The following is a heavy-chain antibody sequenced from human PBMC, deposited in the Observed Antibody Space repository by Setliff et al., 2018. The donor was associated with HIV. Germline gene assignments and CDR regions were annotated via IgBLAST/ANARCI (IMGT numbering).Heavy chain of an antibody. J-gene: IGHJ4*02. CDR3: ARGGGYYKLDY. CDR2: VFHSGST. Sequence: SETLSRTCAVSGASVRSPTWWSWGRQAPGKGLEWVGEVFHSGSTNYNPSLKSRLTISVDKSKDQLSLKLTSVTAADTALYYCARGGGYYKLDYWGRGTLVTVSS. V-gene: IGHV4-4*02. D-gene: IGHD3-10*01. CDR1: GASVRSPTW.